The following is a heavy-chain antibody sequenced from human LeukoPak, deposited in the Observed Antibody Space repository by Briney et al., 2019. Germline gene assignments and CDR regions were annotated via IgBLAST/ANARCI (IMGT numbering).Heavy chain of an antibody. CDR1: GFTFSSYA. CDR3: ARGRRYYDSSGYYTTHQPLDP. CDR2: INHSGST. V-gene: IGHV4-34*01. J-gene: IGHJ5*02. D-gene: IGHD3-22*01. Sequence: LRLSCAASGFTFSSYAMSWVRQPPGKGLEWIGEINHSGSTNYNPSLKSRVTISVDTFKNQFSLKLSSVTAADTAVYYCARGRRYYDSSGYYTTHQPLDPWGQGTLVTVSS.